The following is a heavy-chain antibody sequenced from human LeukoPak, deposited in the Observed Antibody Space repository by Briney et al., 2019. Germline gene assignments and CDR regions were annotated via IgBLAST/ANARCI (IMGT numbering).Heavy chain of an antibody. V-gene: IGHV3-33*01. CDR1: GFTFSSYG. Sequence: PGGSLRLSCAASGFTFSSYGMHWVRQAPGKGLEWVAVIWYDGSNKYYADSVKGRFTISRDNSKNTLYLQMNSLRAEDTAVYYCARAPYSSGWYNWFDPWGQGTLVTVSS. CDR2: IWYDGSNK. D-gene: IGHD6-19*01. CDR3: ARAPYSSGWYNWFDP. J-gene: IGHJ5*02.